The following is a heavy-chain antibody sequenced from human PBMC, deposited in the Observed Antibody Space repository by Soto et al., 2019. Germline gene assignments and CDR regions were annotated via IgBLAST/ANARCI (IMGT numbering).Heavy chain of an antibody. CDR1: GYTFTSYG. V-gene: IGHV1-18*04. CDR3: ARTFYDSSGYYPGFDY. CDR2: ISAYNGNT. J-gene: IGHJ4*02. Sequence: ASVKVSCKASGYTFTSYGISWVRQAPGQGLEWMGWISAYNGNTNYAQKLQGRVTMTTDTSTSTAYMELRSLRSDDTAVYYCARTFYDSSGYYPGFDYWGQGTLVTVSS. D-gene: IGHD3-22*01.